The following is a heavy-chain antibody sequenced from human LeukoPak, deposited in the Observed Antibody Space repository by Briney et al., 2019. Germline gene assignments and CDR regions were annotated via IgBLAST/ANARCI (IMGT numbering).Heavy chain of an antibody. CDR3: GRAFPPLRTAAPGDY. D-gene: IGHD6-13*01. CDR1: GFTFSDCD. CDR2: ISYRTSHI. V-gene: IGHV3-21*01. Sequence: PGGSLSLFCTASGFTFSDCDMNWFRQAPGKGLEWVSSISYRTSHIYYADSVKGRFTISRDDAKNSLYLQMDSLRAEDTAVYFCGRAFPPLRTAAPGDYWGQGTLVTVSS. J-gene: IGHJ4*02.